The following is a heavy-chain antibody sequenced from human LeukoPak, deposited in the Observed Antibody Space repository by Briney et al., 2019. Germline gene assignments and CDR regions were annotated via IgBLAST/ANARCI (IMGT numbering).Heavy chain of an antibody. CDR3: ARGQLVFGLYDY. D-gene: IGHD6-13*01. V-gene: IGHV3-30-3*01. J-gene: IGHJ4*02. CDR2: ISYDGSNR. CDR1: GFTFSSYA. Sequence: GGSLRLSCAASGFTFSSYAMHWVRQAPGKGLEWVAVISYDGSNRYYADSVKGRFTISRDNSKNTLYLQMNSLRAEDTAVYYCARGQLVFGLYDYWGQGTLVTVSS.